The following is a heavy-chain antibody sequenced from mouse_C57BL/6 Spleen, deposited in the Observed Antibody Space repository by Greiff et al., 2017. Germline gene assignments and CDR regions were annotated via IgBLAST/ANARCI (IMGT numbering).Heavy chain of an antibody. CDR2: INPSNGGT. J-gene: IGHJ2*01. Sequence: VKLQQPGTELVKPGASVKLSCKASGYTFTSYWMHWVKQRPGQGLEWIGNINPSNGGTNYNEKFKSKATLTVDKSSSTAYMQLSSLTSEDSAVYYCAGSGVYYYGYFDYWGQGTTLTVSS. D-gene: IGHD1-1*01. V-gene: IGHV1-53*01. CDR3: AGSGVYYYGYFDY. CDR1: GYTFTSYW.